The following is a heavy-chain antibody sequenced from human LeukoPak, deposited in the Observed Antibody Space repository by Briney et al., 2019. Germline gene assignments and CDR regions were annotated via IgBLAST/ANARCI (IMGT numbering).Heavy chain of an antibody. CDR2: INDNGGQR. CDR1: GFAFKNYA. CDR3: AKTQWKVGATDYFDY. J-gene: IGHJ4*01. V-gene: IGHV3-23*01. D-gene: IGHD1-26*01. Sequence: GGSLRLSCAASGFAFKNYAMTWVRQAPGKGLQWVSNINDNGGQRHYADSVKGRFTISRDNSKNTLFLQMDSLRAEDTAVYYCAKTQWKVGATDYFDYWGHGILVTVSS.